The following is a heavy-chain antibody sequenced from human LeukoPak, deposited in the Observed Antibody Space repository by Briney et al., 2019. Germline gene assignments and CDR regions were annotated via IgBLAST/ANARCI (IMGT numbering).Heavy chain of an antibody. V-gene: IGHV4-34*01. CDR3: ARHGRTGKINWFDP. CDR2: IYYSGST. D-gene: IGHD3/OR15-3a*01. CDR1: GGSFSGYY. J-gene: IGHJ5*02. Sequence: SETLSLTCAVYGGSFSGYYWSWIRQPPGKGLEWIGSIYYSGSTYYNPSLKSRVTISVDTSKNQFSLKLSSVTAADTAVYYCARHGRTGKINWFDPWGQGTLVTVSS.